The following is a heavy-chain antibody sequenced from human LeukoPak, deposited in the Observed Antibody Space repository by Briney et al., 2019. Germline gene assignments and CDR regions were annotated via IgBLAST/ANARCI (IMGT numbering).Heavy chain of an antibody. Sequence: GGSLRLSCAASEFTFSSYWMHWVRQAPGKGLVWVSRIKGDGSSITYADSVKGRFTISRDNAKNTLYLQMNSLTAEDTAVYYCARGAYCGGDCPLPNTLYWGRGTLVTVSS. CDR1: EFTFSSYW. CDR3: ARGAYCGGDCPLPNTLY. J-gene: IGHJ4*02. D-gene: IGHD2-21*01. CDR2: IKGDGSSI. V-gene: IGHV3-74*01.